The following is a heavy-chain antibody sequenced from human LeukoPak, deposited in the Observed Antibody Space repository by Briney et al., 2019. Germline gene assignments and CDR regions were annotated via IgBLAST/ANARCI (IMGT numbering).Heavy chain of an antibody. CDR3: ARFTIFGVVTPNDAFDI. CDR1: GGSFSGYY. CDR2: INHSGST. D-gene: IGHD3-3*01. Sequence: SETLSLTCAVYGGSFSGYYWSWIRRPPGKGLEWIGEINHSGSTNYNPSLKSRVTISVDTSKNQFSLKLSSVTAADTAVYYCARFTIFGVVTPNDAFDIWGQGTMVTVSS. V-gene: IGHV4-34*01. J-gene: IGHJ3*02.